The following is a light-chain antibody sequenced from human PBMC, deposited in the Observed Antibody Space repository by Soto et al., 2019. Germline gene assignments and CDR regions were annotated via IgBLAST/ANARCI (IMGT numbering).Light chain of an antibody. CDR1: TSNIGTNY. J-gene: IGLJ2*01. CDR2: STD. V-gene: IGLV1-47*02. Sequence: QSVLTQPPSASGTPGQRVTISCSGTTSNIGTNYVYWYQQLPGMAPKLVMYSTDRRPSGVPGRFSGSKSGTSAFLAITGLRSDDEANYYCSAWDGRLSGPGFCGGTKVTVL. CDR3: SAWDGRLSGPG.